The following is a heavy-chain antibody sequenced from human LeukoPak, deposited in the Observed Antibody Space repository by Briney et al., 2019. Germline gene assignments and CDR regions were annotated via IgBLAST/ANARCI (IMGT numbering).Heavy chain of an antibody. CDR1: GGSISSSSYY. CDR2: IYYSGST. CDR3: ARLQHIAGFDY. Sequence: SETLSLTCTASGGSISSSSYYWGWIRQPPGKGLEWIGSIYYSGSTYYNPSLKSRVTISVDTSKNQFSLKLSSVTAADTAVYYCARLQHIAGFDYWGQGTLVTVSS. V-gene: IGHV4-39*01. J-gene: IGHJ4*02. D-gene: IGHD6-13*01.